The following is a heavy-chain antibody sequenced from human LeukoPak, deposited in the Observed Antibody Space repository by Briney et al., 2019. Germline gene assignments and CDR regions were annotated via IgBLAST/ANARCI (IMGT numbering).Heavy chain of an antibody. CDR3: AREDSRNDAFDI. CDR2: ISSSSSYI. J-gene: IGHJ3*02. CDR1: GFTFSSYS. V-gene: IGHV3-21*01. Sequence: PGGSPRLSCAASGFTFSSYSMNWVRQAPGKGLEWVSSISSSSSYIYYADSVKGRFTISRDNAKNSLYLQMNSLRAEDTAVYYCAREDSRNDAFDIWGQGTMVTVSS. D-gene: IGHD6-13*01.